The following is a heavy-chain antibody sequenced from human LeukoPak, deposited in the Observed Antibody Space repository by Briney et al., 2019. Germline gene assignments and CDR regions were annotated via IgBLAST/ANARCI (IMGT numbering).Heavy chain of an antibody. CDR3: ARGDAHDFWSGYYFDY. Sequence: ASVKVSCKASGYTFTSYYMHWVRQAPGQGLEWMGIINPSGGSTSYAQKFQGRVTMTRDTSTSTVYMELSSLRSEDTAVYYCARGDAHDFWSGYYFDYWGQGTLVTVSS. V-gene: IGHV1-46*01. CDR1: GYTFTSYY. D-gene: IGHD3-3*01. CDR2: INPSGGST. J-gene: IGHJ4*02.